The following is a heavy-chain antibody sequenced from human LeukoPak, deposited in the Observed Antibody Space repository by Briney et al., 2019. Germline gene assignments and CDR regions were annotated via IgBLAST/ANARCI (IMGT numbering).Heavy chain of an antibody. Sequence: PGGSLRLSCAASGFTFNIYWMSWVRQAPGKGLEWVANIKKDGSEKNYVDSVEGRFTISRDNAKNSLYLQMDSLRAEDTAVYYCARFISLGAWGQGTLVTVPS. CDR1: GFTFNIYW. V-gene: IGHV3-7*01. J-gene: IGHJ5*02. CDR2: IKKDGSEK. D-gene: IGHD3-16*01. CDR3: ARFISLGA.